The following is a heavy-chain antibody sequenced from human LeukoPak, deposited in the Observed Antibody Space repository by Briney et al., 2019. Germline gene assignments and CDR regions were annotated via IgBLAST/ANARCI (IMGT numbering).Heavy chain of an antibody. CDR2: ISWNSGSI. V-gene: IGHV3-9*01. Sequence: GRSLRLSCAASGFTFDDYAMHWVRQAPGKGLEWVSGISWNSGSIGYADSVKGRFTISRDNAKNSLYLQMDSLRAEDTALYYCAKESPFKGSSYDYWGQGTLVTVSS. J-gene: IGHJ4*02. CDR3: AKESPFKGSSYDY. D-gene: IGHD6-13*01. CDR1: GFTFDDYA.